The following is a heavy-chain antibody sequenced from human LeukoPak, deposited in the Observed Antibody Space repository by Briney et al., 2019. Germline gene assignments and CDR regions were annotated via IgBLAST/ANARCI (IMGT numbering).Heavy chain of an antibody. J-gene: IGHJ3*02. Sequence: ASLKVSCKTSGYTFTHYVISWVRQAPGQGLEWMGRISPYNGNTKYAQKLQGRVTMTTDTSTSTAYMELRSLRSDDTAVYYCARDRSPTYYYDSSGERDAFDIWGQGTMVTVSS. V-gene: IGHV1-18*01. D-gene: IGHD3-22*01. CDR3: ARDRSPTYYYDSSGERDAFDI. CDR1: GYTFTHYV. CDR2: ISPYNGNT.